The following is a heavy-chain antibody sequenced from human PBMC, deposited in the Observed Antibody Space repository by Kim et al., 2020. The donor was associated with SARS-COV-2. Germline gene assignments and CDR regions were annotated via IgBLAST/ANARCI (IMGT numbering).Heavy chain of an antibody. CDR3: ARGTYCGGDCENWFDP. CDR2: IYYSGST. Sequence: SETLSLTCTVSGGSISSYYWSWIRQPPGKGLEWIGYIYYSGSTNYNPSLKSRVTISVDTSKNQFSLKLSSVTAANTAVYYCARGTYCGGDCENWFDPWGQGTLVTVSS. D-gene: IGHD2-21*02. CDR1: GGSISSYY. V-gene: IGHV4-59*01. J-gene: IGHJ5*02.